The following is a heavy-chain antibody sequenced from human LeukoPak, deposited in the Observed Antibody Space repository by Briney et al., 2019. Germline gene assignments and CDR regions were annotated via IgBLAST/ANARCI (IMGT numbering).Heavy chain of an antibody. CDR3: AKDGAVEWRVLTGYIWFDP. CDR1: GFTFSSYA. D-gene: IGHD3-9*01. V-gene: IGHV3-23*01. J-gene: IGHJ5*02. CDR2: ISGSGGST. Sequence: HAGGSLRLSCAASGFTFSSYAMSWVRQAPGKGLEWVSAISGSGGSTYYADSVKGRFTISRDNSKNTLYLQMNSLRAEDTAVYYCAKDGAVEWRVLTGYIWFDPWGQGTLVTVSS.